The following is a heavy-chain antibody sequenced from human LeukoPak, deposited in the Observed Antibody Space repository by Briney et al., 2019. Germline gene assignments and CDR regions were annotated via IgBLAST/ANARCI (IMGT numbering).Heavy chain of an antibody. J-gene: IGHJ4*02. CDR1: GGSFSGYY. Sequence: SETLSLTCAVYGGSFSGYYWSWIRQPPGKGLEWIGEINHSGSTNYNPSLKSRVTISVDTSKNQFSLKLSSVTAADTAVYYCARSSLVVVVAATPRFDYWGQGTLVTVPS. CDR2: INHSGST. V-gene: IGHV4-34*01. CDR3: ARSSLVVVVAATPRFDY. D-gene: IGHD2-15*01.